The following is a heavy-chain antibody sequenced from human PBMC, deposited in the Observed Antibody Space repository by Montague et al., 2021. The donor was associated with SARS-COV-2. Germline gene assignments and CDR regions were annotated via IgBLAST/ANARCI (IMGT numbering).Heavy chain of an antibody. CDR3: AVNSNYYYYYGMDV. V-gene: IGHV4-38-2*02. CDR1: GYSISGGYY. CDR2: IYHSGST. D-gene: IGHD4-11*01. Sequence: SETLSLTCTVSGYSISGGYYWGWIRQPPGKGLEWIGSIYHSGSTYYNPSLKSRVIISVDTSKNQFSLKLSSVTAADTAVYYCAVNSNYYYYYGMDVWGQGTTVTVSS. J-gene: IGHJ6*02.